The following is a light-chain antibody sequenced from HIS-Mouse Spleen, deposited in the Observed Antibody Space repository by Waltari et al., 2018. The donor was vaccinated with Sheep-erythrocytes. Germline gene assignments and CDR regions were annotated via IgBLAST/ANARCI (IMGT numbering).Light chain of an antibody. J-gene: IGLJ3*02. CDR2: EGS. CDR1: SSDVGSYNL. CDR3: CSYAGSSTPWV. Sequence: QSALTQPASVSGSPGQSITISCTGTSSDVGSYNLVSWYQQHPGKAPKLMIYEGSKRPSGVSNRFSASKSGNTDSLTISGLQAEDEADYYCCSYAGSSTPWVFGGGTKLTVL. V-gene: IGLV2-23*01.